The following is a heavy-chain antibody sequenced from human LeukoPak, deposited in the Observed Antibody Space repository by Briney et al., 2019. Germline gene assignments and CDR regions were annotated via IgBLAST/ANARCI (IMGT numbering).Heavy chain of an antibody. CDR1: GYTFTSYG. D-gene: IGHD6-19*01. J-gene: IGHJ4*02. CDR3: ARDQIPNSSGWYQFDY. V-gene: IGHV1-18*01. CDR2: LRNYNDNT. Sequence: ASLKIFCKASGYTFTSYGINWVRQGPGQGLEWMCWLRNYNDNTILGKNFQGRVTMSTDTSTSTAYMELRSLRSDDTAVYYCARDQIPNSSGWYQFDYWGQGTLVTVSS.